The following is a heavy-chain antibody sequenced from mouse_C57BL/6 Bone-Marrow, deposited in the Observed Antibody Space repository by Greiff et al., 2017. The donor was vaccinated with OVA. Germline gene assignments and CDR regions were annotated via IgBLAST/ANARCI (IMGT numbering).Heavy chain of an antibody. J-gene: IGHJ1*03. CDR3: AREGYYYGSPWYFDV. Sequence: EVKLQESGPGLVKPSQSLSLTCSVTGYSITSGYYWHWIRQFPGNKLEWMGYISYDGSNNYNPSLKNRISITRDTSKNQFFLKLNSVTTEDTATYYCAREGYYYGSPWYFDVWGTGTTVTVSS. CDR2: ISYDGSN. D-gene: IGHD1-1*01. V-gene: IGHV3-6*01. CDR1: GYSITSGYY.